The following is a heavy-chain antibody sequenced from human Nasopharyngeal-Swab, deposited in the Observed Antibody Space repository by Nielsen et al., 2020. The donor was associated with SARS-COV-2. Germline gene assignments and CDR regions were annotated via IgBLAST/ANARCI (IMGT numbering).Heavy chain of an antibody. CDR2: IYYSGST. Sequence: RQAPGKGLEWLGYIYYSGSTSYNPSLKSRVTISVDTSKNQFSLKLSSVTAADTAVYYCARVGTYYYDSSGHLNYYYYYYMDVWGKGTTVTVSS. J-gene: IGHJ6*03. D-gene: IGHD3-22*01. V-gene: IGHV4-59*01. CDR3: ARVGTYYYDSSGHLNYYYYYYMDV.